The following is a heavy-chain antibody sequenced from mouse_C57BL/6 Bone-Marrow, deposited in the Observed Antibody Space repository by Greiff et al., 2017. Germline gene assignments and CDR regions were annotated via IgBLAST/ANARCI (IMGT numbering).Heavy chain of an antibody. CDR1: GYTFTSYW. CDR2: IDPSDSYT. CDR3: ARGGYYGSSSWFAY. J-gene: IGHJ3*01. Sequence: QVQLQQPGAELVRPGTSVKLSCKASGYTFTSYWMHWVKQRPGQGLEWIGVIDPSDSYTNYNQKFKGKATLTVDTSSSTAYMQLSSLTSEDSAVYYCARGGYYGSSSWFAYWGQGTLVTVSA. V-gene: IGHV1-59*01. D-gene: IGHD1-1*01.